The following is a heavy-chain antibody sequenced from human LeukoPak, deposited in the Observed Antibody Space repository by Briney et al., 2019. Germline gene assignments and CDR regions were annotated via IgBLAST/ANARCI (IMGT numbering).Heavy chain of an antibody. D-gene: IGHD4-11*01. Sequence: GGSLRLSCAASGFTFSSYGMHWVRQAPGKGLEWVAFIRYDGSNKYYADSVKVRFTISRDNSKSTLYLQMNTLRAEDTAVYYCAKDSAVTTRPGGYDYWGQGTLVTVSS. CDR1: GFTFSSYG. CDR3: AKDSAVTTRPGGYDY. V-gene: IGHV3-30*02. J-gene: IGHJ4*02. CDR2: IRYDGSNK.